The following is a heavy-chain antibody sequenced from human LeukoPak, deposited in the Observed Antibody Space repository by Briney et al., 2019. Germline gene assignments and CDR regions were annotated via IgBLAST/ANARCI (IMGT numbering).Heavy chain of an antibody. CDR3: AREYSSSWSLGNYYYYYMDV. D-gene: IGHD6-13*01. J-gene: IGHJ6*03. Sequence: SETLSLTCYVSGGAINDYYWNWIRQPPGKGLEWIGYIYYSGSTNYNPSLKSRVTISVDTSKNQFSLKLSSVTAADTAVYYCAREYSSSWSLGNYYYYYMDVWGKGTTVTVSS. CDR2: IYYSGST. V-gene: IGHV4-59*01. CDR1: GGAINDYY.